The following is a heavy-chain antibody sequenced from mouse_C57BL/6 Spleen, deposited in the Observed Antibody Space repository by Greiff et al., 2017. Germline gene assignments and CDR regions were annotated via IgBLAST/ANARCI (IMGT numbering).Heavy chain of an antibody. J-gene: IGHJ2*01. CDR3: TRSRDGYSFDY. Sequence: VQLQQSGTVLARPGASVKMSCKTSGYTFTSYWMHWVQQRPGQGLEWIGAIYPGNSDPSYNQKFKGKAKLTAVTSASTAYMELSSLTNEDAAVYYCTRSRDGYSFDYWGQGTTLTVSS. D-gene: IGHD2-3*01. CDR2: IYPGNSDP. V-gene: IGHV1-5*01. CDR1: GYTFTSYW.